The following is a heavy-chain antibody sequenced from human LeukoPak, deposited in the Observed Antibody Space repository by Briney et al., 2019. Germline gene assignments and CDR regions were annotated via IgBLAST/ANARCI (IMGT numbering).Heavy chain of an antibody. V-gene: IGHV3-11*01. CDR2: ISSSGSTI. D-gene: IGHD3-16*01. CDR3: ARDLVDDYVWGSYCY. CDR1: GXTFSDYY. Sequence: SGXTFSDYYMSWVRQAPGKGLEXGXXISSSGSTIYYADSVKGRFTISRDNAKNSLYLQMNSLRAEDTAVYYCARDLVDDYVWGSYCYWGQGTLVTVSS. J-gene: IGHJ4*02.